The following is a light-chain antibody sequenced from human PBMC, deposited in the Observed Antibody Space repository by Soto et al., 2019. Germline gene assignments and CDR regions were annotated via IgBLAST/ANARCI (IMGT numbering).Light chain of an antibody. V-gene: IGKV3-11*01. CDR3: QQHTNWPLT. Sequence: EIVLIQSPATLSSSPGERATLSCRASQSVSSNLAWYQQNPGQAPNLLIFDASKRATGTPARFSGSGSGTDFTLTISSLETEDFAVYYCQQHTNWPLTFGGGTKVDI. CDR1: QSVSSN. CDR2: DAS. J-gene: IGKJ4*01.